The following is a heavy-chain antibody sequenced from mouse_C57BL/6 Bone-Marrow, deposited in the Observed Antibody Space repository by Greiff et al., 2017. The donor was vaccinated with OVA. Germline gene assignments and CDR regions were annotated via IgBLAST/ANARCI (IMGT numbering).Heavy chain of an antibody. D-gene: IGHD2-4*01. CDR3: ASAGFYYDYDDY. J-gene: IGHJ2*01. Sequence: EVQLVESGGDLVKPGGSLKLSCAASGFTFSSYGMSWVRQTPDKRLEWVATISSGGSYTYYPDSVKGRFTISRDNAKNTLYLQMSSLKSEDTAMYYCASAGFYYDYDDYWGQGTTLTVSS. V-gene: IGHV5-6*01. CDR2: ISSGGSYT. CDR1: GFTFSSYG.